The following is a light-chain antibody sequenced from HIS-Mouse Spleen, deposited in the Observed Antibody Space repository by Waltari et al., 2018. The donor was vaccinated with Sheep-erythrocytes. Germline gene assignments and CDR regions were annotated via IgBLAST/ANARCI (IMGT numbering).Light chain of an antibody. CDR3: QAWDSSTAVV. CDR2: QDS. CDR1: KLGDKY. J-gene: IGLJ2*01. Sequence: SYELTQPPSVSVSPGQTASITCSGDKLGDKYACWYQQKPGQSPVLVIYQDSKRPSGIPERFSGSHSGNTATLTMDEADYYCQAWDSSTAVVFGGGTKLTVL. V-gene: IGLV3-1*01.